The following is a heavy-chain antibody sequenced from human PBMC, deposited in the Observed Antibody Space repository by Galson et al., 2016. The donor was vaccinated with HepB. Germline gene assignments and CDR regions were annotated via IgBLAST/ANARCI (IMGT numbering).Heavy chain of an antibody. Sequence: SLRLSCAASGFTFSSYSMNWVRQAPGKGLEWVSSISSSSSYIYYADSVKGRFTISRDNAKNSLYLQMNSLRAEDTAVYYCARGSAPKKHTYYYGSGSYGYWGQGTLVTVSS. CDR2: ISSSSSYI. J-gene: IGHJ4*02. CDR3: ARGSAPKKHTYYYGSGSYGY. V-gene: IGHV3-21*01. D-gene: IGHD3-10*01. CDR1: GFTFSSYS.